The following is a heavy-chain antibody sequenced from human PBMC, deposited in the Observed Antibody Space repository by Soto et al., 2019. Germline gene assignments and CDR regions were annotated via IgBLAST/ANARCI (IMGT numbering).Heavy chain of an antibody. J-gene: IGHJ4*02. Sequence: PSETLSLTCPVSGCPISSYYWSWIRQPPGKGLEWIGYIYYSGSTNYNPSLKSRVTISVDTSKNQFSLKLSSVTAADTAVYYCARRKSELLWFGEFYYFDYWGQGTLVTVSS. CDR3: ARRKSELLWFGEFYYFDY. V-gene: IGHV4-59*08. D-gene: IGHD3-10*01. CDR1: GCPISSYY. CDR2: IYYSGST.